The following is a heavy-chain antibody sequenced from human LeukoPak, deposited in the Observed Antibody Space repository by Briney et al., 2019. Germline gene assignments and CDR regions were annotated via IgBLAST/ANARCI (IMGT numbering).Heavy chain of an antibody. CDR2: IYTSGST. D-gene: IGHD6-19*01. CDR3: ARAVAGTSYFDL. Sequence: SETLSLTCTVSGDSISNYYWSWIRQPPGKGLEWIGRIYTSGSTNYNPSLKSRVTISVDTSKNQFSLKLSSVTAADTAVYYCARAVAGTSYFDLWGRGTLVTVSS. J-gene: IGHJ2*01. CDR1: GDSISNYY. V-gene: IGHV4-4*08.